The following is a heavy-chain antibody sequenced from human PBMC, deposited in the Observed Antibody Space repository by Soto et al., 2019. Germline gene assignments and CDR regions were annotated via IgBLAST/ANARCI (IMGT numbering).Heavy chain of an antibody. Sequence: ASVKVSCNASGYTFTSYAMHWVRQAPGQRLEWMGWINAGNGNTKYSQKFQGRVTITRDTSASTAYMELSSLRSEDTAVYYCARSRYYYYYMDVWGKGTTVTVSS. CDR2: INAGNGNT. V-gene: IGHV1-3*01. J-gene: IGHJ6*03. CDR3: ARSRYYYYYMDV. CDR1: GYTFTSYA.